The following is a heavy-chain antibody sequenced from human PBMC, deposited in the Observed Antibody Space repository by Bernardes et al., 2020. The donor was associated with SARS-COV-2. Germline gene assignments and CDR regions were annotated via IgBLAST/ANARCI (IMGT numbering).Heavy chain of an antibody. J-gene: IGHJ3*02. CDR3: ARTYSSHDAFDI. CDR1: GGSIRSYY. D-gene: IGHD6-19*01. Sequence: SETLSLTCTVSGGSIRSYYWSWIRQPPGKGLEWIGYIYYSGSTNYNPSLKSRVTISVDTSKNQFSLKLSSVTAADTAVYYCARTYSSHDAFDIWGQGTMVTVSS. V-gene: IGHV4-59*01. CDR2: IYYSGST.